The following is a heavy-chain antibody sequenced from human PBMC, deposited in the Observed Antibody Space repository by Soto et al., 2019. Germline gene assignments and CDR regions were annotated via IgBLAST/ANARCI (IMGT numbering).Heavy chain of an antibody. D-gene: IGHD4-17*01. V-gene: IGHV3-23*01. J-gene: IGHJ4*02. CDR2: ISGSGDNT. CDR1: GFTFSNYA. Sequence: EVQVLESGGGLVQPGGSLRLSCAASGFTFSNYAMSWVRQAPGKGLEWVSTISGSGDNTAYVDSVKGRFTISRDNSKNTLYLQMNSLRAEDTAVYYCAKDPLTVTPYFVYWGQGTLVTVSS. CDR3: AKDPLTVTPYFVY.